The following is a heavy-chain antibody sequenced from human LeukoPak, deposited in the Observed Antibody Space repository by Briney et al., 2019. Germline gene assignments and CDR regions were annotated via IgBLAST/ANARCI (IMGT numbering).Heavy chain of an antibody. CDR3: TTLGAFDY. D-gene: IGHD4/OR15-4a*01. CDR1: GFTFSNAW. Sequence: GGSLRLSCAASGFTFSNAWMSWVRQAPGRGLEWVGRIKRKTDGGTTDYAAPVKGRFSISRDDSKNTLYLQMNSLKTEDTAVYYCTTLGAFDYWGLGTLVTVSS. CDR2: IKRKTDGGTT. V-gene: IGHV3-15*01. J-gene: IGHJ4*02.